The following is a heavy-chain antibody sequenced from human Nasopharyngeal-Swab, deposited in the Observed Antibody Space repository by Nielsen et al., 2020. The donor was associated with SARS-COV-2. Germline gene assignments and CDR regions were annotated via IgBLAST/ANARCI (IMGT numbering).Heavy chain of an antibody. CDR3: AREEGIAVESNSSYYFGLDF. V-gene: IGHV1-2*06. J-gene: IGHJ6*02. Sequence: WVRQAPGQGLEWMGRINPNSGGTNYAQKFQGRVTMTRDTSISTAYMELSRLRSDDTAVYYCAREEGIAVESNSSYYFGLDFFFQVPSVTVSS. D-gene: IGHD6-19*01. CDR2: INPNSGGT.